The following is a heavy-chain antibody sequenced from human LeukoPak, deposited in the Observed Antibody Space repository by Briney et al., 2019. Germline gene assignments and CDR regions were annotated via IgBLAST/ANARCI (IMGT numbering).Heavy chain of an antibody. CDR1: GFTFRDYY. CDR2: ISSSGSTL. CDR3: AGAHDYGSGSYFDY. V-gene: IGHV3-11*01. Sequence: EAGGSLRLSCAASGFTFRDYYMSWIRQAPGKGLEWVSYISSSGSTLYYADSVKGRFTISRDNAKNSLYLQMNSLRAEDTAAYYCAGAHDYGSGSYFDYWGQGTLVTVSS. D-gene: IGHD3-10*01. J-gene: IGHJ4*02.